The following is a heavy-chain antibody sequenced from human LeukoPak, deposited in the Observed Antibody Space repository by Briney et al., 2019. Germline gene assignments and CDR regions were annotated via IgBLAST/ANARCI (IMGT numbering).Heavy chain of an antibody. V-gene: IGHV3-66*02. CDR1: GFTVSSNY. D-gene: IGHD3-22*01. CDR2: IYSGGST. CDR3: AREVTPWYYDSSGYYLDY. Sequence: GGSLRLSCAASGFTVSSNYMSWVRQAPGKGLEWVSVIYSGGSTYYADSVKGRFTISRDNSKNTLYLQMNSLRAEDTAVCYCAREVTPWYYDSSGYYLDYWGQGTLVTVSS. J-gene: IGHJ4*02.